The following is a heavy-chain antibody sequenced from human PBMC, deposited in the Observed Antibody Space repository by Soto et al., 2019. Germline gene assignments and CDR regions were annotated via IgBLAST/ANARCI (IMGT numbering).Heavy chain of an antibody. V-gene: IGHV3-30*04. CDR3: AREYSLAGVAPGY. CDR1: GFTFSSYT. Sequence: QVQLVESGGGVVQPGRSLRLSCAASGFTFSSYTMHWVRQTPGKGLERVAVISYDGSDKYYADSVKGRFTISRDNSKNSLYLQMNSLRVEDTSVYYCAREYSLAGVAPGYWGQGILVTVSS. J-gene: IGHJ4*02. D-gene: IGHD3-3*01. CDR2: ISYDGSDK.